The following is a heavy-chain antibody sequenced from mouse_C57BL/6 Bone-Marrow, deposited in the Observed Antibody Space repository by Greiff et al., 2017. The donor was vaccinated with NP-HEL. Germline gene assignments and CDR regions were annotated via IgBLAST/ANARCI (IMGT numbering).Heavy chain of an antibody. V-gene: IGHV1-36*01. J-gene: IGHJ2*01. CDR1: GFTFTDYY. CDR2: VYPYNGGT. CDR3: ARSWRGRWLLQADY. D-gene: IGHD2-3*01. Sequence: EVKLQQSGPVLVKPGPSVKISCKASGFTFTDYYMHWVKQSHGKSLEWIGLVYPYNGGTSYNQKFKGKATLTVDTSSSTAYMELNRLTCEDSAVYYCARSWRGRWLLQADYWGQGTTLTVSS.